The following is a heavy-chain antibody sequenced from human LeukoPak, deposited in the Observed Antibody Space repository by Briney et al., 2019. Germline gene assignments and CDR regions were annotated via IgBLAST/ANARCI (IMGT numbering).Heavy chain of an antibody. V-gene: IGHV4-34*01. CDR2: INHSGST. J-gene: IGHJ5*02. CDR3: ARGIGGYSYGPADWFDP. CDR1: GGSFSGYY. Sequence: SETLSLTCAVYGGSFSGYYWSWICQPPGKGLEWIGEINHSGSTNYNPSLKSRVTISVDTSKNQFSLKLSSVTAADTAVYYCARGIGGYSYGPADWFDPWGQGTLVTVSS. D-gene: IGHD5-18*01.